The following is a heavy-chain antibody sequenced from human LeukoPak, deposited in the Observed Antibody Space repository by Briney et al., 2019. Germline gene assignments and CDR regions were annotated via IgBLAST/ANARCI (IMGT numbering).Heavy chain of an antibody. V-gene: IGHV3-21*01. D-gene: IGHD6-13*01. J-gene: IGHJ4*02. CDR1: GFTFSSYS. CDR2: ISSSSSYI. CDR3: ARDRGIITAAENYFDY. Sequence: GGSLRLSCAASGFTFSSYSMNWVRQAPGKGLEWVSSISSSSSYIYYADSVKGRFTISRDNAKNSLYLQMNSLRAEDTAVYYCARDRGIITAAENYFDYWGQGTLVTVSS.